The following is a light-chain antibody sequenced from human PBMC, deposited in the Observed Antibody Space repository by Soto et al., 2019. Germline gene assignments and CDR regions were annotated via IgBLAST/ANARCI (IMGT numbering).Light chain of an antibody. CDR3: QHYGSSPRIT. J-gene: IGKJ5*01. Sequence: DIQITQSPSTLSASVGDRVTITCRASQSVSTSLAWYQQKPGKAPNLLIYKASTLESGVPSRFSGSGSGTDFTLTISRLEPEDFAVYYCQHYGSSPRITFGQGTRLEIK. CDR1: QSVSTS. CDR2: KAS. V-gene: IGKV1-5*03.